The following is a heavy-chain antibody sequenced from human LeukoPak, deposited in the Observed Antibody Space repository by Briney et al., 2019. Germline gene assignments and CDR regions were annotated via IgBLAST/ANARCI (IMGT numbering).Heavy chain of an antibody. V-gene: IGHV4-39*01. D-gene: IGHD3-9*01. Sequence: SETLSLTCNVSGDYITTTNYYWAWIRQPPGKGLEWIASVSYSGTTYYNPSLKSRVVISMDTSRKQISLRLSSVTATDTAIYYCARRSRLYKHETTGYHDSWGQGTLVTVSS. CDR2: VSYSGTT. CDR1: GDYITTTNYY. CDR3: ARRSRLYKHETTGYHDS. J-gene: IGHJ4*02.